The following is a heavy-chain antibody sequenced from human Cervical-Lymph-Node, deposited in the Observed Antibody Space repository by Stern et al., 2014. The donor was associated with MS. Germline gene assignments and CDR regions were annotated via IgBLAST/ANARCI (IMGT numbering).Heavy chain of an antibody. V-gene: IGHV3-30*18. CDR1: GFTFTTSG. Sequence: VQLLESGGGVVQPGGSLRLSCVASGFTFTTSGMHWVRQAPGKGLDWVAVISYDGSNQYYGDSVKGRFTISRDNSKNTVYLQMNSLSPEDTAVYYCANAAALSCRSPSCYKAFEYWGQGILVTVSS. J-gene: IGHJ4*02. D-gene: IGHD2-2*02. CDR2: ISYDGSNQ. CDR3: ANAAALSCRSPSCYKAFEY.